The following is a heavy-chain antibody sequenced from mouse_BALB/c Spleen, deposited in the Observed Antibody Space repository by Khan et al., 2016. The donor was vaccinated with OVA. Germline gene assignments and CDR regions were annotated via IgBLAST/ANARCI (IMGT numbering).Heavy chain of an antibody. CDR3: ARLAYFYDSEGFAY. V-gene: IGHV5-6*01. Sequence: EVQLQESGGDVVKPGGSLKLSCAASGFTFSTYGMSWVRQTPDKRLEWVATVSTGGINTYYPATVKGGFTISRDNAKDTLYLQMSSLKSEDTAMFYCARLAYFYDSEGFAYWGQGTLVTVSA. CDR1: GFTFSTYG. CDR2: VSTGGINT. D-gene: IGHD1-1*01. J-gene: IGHJ3*01.